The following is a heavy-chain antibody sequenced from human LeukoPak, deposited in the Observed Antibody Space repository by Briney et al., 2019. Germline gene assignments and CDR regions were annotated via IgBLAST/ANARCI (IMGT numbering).Heavy chain of an antibody. CDR2: VYYSGST. V-gene: IGHV4-59*12. J-gene: IGHJ4*02. CDR3: ARGPRNYYGSGSYYIRHFDY. CDR1: GGSIRSYF. Sequence: SETLSLTCTVSGGSIRSYFWSWIRQPPGKGLEWIGYVYYSGSTNYNPSLKSRVTISVDTSKKQFSLKLSSVTAADTAVYYCARGPRNYYGSGSYYIRHFDYWGQGTLVTVSS. D-gene: IGHD3-10*01.